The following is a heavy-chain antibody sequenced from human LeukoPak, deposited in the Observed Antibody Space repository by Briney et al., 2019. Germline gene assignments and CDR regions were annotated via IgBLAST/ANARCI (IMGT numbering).Heavy chain of an antibody. Sequence: SVKVSCKASGGTFTSYAISWVRQAPGQGLERMGGIIPLFGTANYAQKFQGRVTITADESTSKAYMELSSLRSEDTAVYYCARGQINYYGSGSYYNYYYMDVWGKGTTVTVSS. J-gene: IGHJ6*03. V-gene: IGHV1-69*13. D-gene: IGHD3-10*01. CDR3: ARGQINYYGSGSYYNYYYMDV. CDR2: IIPLFGTA. CDR1: GGTFTSYA.